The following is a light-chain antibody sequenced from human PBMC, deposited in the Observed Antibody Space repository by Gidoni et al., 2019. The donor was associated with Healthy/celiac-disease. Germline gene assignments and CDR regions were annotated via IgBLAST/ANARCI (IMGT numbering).Light chain of an antibody. CDR3: QQANSFPYT. Sequence: DIQMTQSPSSVSASVGDRVTITYRASQCISSCLAWYQQKPGKSPNLLIYAASSLQSVVPSRFSGSGSVTDFTLTISSLQPEDFATYYCQQANSFPYTFGQGTKLEIK. CDR1: QCISSC. CDR2: AAS. V-gene: IGKV1-12*01. J-gene: IGKJ2*01.